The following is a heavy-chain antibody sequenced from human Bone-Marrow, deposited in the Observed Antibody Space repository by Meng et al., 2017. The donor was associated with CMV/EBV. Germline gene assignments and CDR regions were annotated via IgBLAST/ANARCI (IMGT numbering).Heavy chain of an antibody. CDR1: GFTFSDYY. CDR3: AAGYTSAWTPPGY. J-gene: IGHJ4*02. Sequence: GGSLRLSCVASGFTFSDYYMSWIRQAPGKGLEWTSYIRSSGNIIYYADSVKGRFTISRDNAKSSLDLQMNNLRAEDTAVYYCAAGYTSAWTPPGYWGQGTLVTVSS. D-gene: IGHD6-19*01. V-gene: IGHV3-11*01. CDR2: IRSSGNII.